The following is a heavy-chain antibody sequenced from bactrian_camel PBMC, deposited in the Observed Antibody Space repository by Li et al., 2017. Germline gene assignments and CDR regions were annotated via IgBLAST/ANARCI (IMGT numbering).Heavy chain of an antibody. V-gene: IGHV3S55*01. D-gene: IGHD3*01. CDR2: MSGDGST. CDR3: AAEPKGSRRWVGYA. Sequence: VQLVESGGGSVQAGGSLRLSCTASGFTFDDSDMGWSRQAPGNVCELVAVMSGDGSTEYTESVKGRFHISQDDAKKTVYLQMNSPQPDDAGVYYCAAEPKGSRRWVGYAWGQGTQVTVS. CDR1: GFTFDDSD. J-gene: IGHJ6*01.